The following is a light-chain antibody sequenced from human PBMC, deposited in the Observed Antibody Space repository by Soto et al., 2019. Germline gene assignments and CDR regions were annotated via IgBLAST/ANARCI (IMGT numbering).Light chain of an antibody. J-gene: IGKJ1*01. CDR3: QQYNDWPPWT. V-gene: IGKV1-5*01. CDR1: QTISTW. Sequence: DIQVTQSPPTLSASVGDRVTITCRASQTISTWMAWYQQKPGKAPKLLVYGASTRATGIPARFSGSGSGTEFTLAISSLQSEDFAVYYCQQYNDWPPWTFGQGTKV. CDR2: GAS.